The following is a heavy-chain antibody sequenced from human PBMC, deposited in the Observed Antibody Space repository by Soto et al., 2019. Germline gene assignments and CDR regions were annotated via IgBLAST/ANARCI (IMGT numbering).Heavy chain of an antibody. V-gene: IGHV4-39*01. D-gene: IGHD3-22*01. J-gene: IGHJ5*02. CDR3: ARQASGYYYGWFDP. CDR2: IFYSGGT. CDR1: GGSILDSTYY. Sequence: QLLLQESGPGLGKPSATLSLTCPVSGGSILDSTYYWAWIRQSPGKGLEWIGTIFYSGGTFYTPSLKSRVTMSVDTSNHQFSLKLSSVTAADTAVYYCARQASGYYYGWFDPWGQGTLVTVS.